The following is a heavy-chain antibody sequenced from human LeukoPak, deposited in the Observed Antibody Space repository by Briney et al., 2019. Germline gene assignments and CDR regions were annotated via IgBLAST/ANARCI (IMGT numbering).Heavy chain of an antibody. D-gene: IGHD6-19*01. V-gene: IGHV4-59*08. CDR1: GGSISTYY. Sequence: SETLSLTCTVSGGSISTYYWDWIRQPPGKGLEWIGYIYYSGSTYYNPSPKSRVTMSVDTSKNQFSLKLSFVTAADTAVYYCARHRDTSMAGHFDYWGQGTLVTVSS. CDR2: IYYSGST. CDR3: ARHRDTSMAGHFDY. J-gene: IGHJ4*02.